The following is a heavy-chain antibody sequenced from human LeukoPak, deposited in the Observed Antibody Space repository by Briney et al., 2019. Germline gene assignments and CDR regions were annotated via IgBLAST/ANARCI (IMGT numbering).Heavy chain of an antibody. CDR2: MKQDGSDK. J-gene: IGHJ6*03. Sequence: GGSLRLSCAASGFTFSSYWMSWVRQAPGKGLEWVANMKQDGSDKYYVDSVKGRFTISRDNAKNSLYLQMNSLRAEDTAVYYCVKVKQQLVRLLGRDTTYYYNYHLDVWGKGTTVTVSS. CDR1: GFTFSSYW. V-gene: IGHV3-7*01. D-gene: IGHD6-13*01. CDR3: VKVKQQLVRLLGRDTTYYYNYHLDV.